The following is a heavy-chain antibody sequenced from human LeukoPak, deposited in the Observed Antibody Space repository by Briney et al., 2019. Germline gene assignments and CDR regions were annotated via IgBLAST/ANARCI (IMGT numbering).Heavy chain of an antibody. CDR2: ISTYDGNT. V-gene: IGHV1-18*01. CDR1: GYTFTNYG. CDR3: ARDLLDFWSAPAYLDY. J-gene: IGHJ4*02. D-gene: IGHD3-3*01. Sequence: ASVKVSCKTSGYTFTNYGISWVRQAPGQGLEWMGWISTYDGNTDYLQKFQGRVIMTKDTTTNTSYMELTSLRSDDTAVHYCARDLLDFWSAPAYLDYWGQGTLVTVSS.